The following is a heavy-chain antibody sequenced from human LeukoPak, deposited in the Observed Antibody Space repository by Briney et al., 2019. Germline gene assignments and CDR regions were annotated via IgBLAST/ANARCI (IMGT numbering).Heavy chain of an antibody. CDR1: GGSISSGGYS. J-gene: IGHJ3*02. CDR2: IYYSGST. V-gene: IGHV4-30-4*07. Sequence: SQTLSLTCAVSGGSISSGGYSWSWIRQPPGKGLEWIGSIYYSGSTYYNPSLKSRVTISVDTSKNQFSLKLSSVTAADTAVYYCARESAAFDIWGQGTMVTVSS. CDR3: ARESAAFDI.